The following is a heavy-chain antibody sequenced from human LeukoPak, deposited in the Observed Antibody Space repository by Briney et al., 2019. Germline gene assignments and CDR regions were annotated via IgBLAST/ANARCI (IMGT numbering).Heavy chain of an antibody. CDR3: TRNPYCSSTSCSLSYFDY. CDR1: GFTFGDYA. V-gene: IGHV3-49*03. D-gene: IGHD2-2*01. J-gene: IGHJ4*02. CDR2: IRSKAYGGTT. Sequence: PGRSLRLSCTASGFTFGDYAMSWFRQAPGKGLEWVGFIRSKAYGGTTEYAASVKGRFTISRDDSKSIAYLQMNSLKTEDTAVYYCTRNPYCSSTSCSLSYFDYWGQGTLVTVSS.